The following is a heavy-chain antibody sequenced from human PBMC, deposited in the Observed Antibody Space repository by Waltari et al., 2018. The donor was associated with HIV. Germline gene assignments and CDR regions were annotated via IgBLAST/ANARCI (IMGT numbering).Heavy chain of an antibody. CDR3: VRESRVYGRDSSYNWFDP. Sequence: QVQLQESGPGLVTPSQTLSPTCPVPGGSIVSGIHFWSWIRQPAGKGLEWIGRIHTSGSTTYNPSLKSRVTISLDTSKNQFSLNLNSVTGADSAVYYCVRESRVYGRDSSYNWFDPWGQGTLVAVSS. J-gene: IGHJ5*02. CDR2: IHTSGST. V-gene: IGHV4-61*02. CDR1: GGSIVSGIHF. D-gene: IGHD2-21*02.